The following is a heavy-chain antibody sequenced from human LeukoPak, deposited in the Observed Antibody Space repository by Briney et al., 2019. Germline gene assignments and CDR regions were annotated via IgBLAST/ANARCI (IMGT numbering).Heavy chain of an antibody. J-gene: IGHJ4*02. D-gene: IGHD3-9*01. V-gene: IGHV3-11*01. CDR2: ISSSGSTI. CDR1: GFTFSDYY. Sequence: GGSLRLSCAASGFTFSDYYMSWIRQAPGKGLEWVSYISSSGSTIYYADSVKGRLTISRDNAKNSLYLQRNSLRAEDTAVYYCARDLTGYYFDYWGQGTLVTVSS. CDR3: ARDLTGYYFDY.